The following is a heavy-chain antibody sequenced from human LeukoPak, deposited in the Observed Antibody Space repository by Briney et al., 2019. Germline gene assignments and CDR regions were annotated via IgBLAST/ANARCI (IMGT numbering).Heavy chain of an antibody. V-gene: IGHV1-2*02. D-gene: IGHD3-3*01. Sequence: GASVKVSCKASGYTFTGYYMHWVRQAPGQGLEWMGWINPNSGGTNYAQKFQGRVTMTRDTSISTAYMELSRLRSDDTAVYYCAIDLRRSGLIFGVASYWGQGTLVTVSS. CDR1: GYTFTGYY. CDR2: INPNSGGT. CDR3: AIDLRRSGLIFGVASY. J-gene: IGHJ4*02.